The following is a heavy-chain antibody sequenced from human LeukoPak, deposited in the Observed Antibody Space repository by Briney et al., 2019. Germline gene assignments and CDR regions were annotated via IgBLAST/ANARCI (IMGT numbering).Heavy chain of an antibody. CDR2: LSGSGGNT. J-gene: IGHJ4*02. V-gene: IGHV3-23*01. D-gene: IGHD3-22*01. CDR3: AKGSYYYDSADYFDY. Sequence: GGSLRLSCAASGFTFSSYAMSWVRQAPGKGLEWVSTLSGSGGNTFYADSVKGRVTISRDNSKNTLYLQMNSLRAEDTAVYHCAKGSYYYDSADYFDYWGQGTLVTVSS. CDR1: GFTFSSYA.